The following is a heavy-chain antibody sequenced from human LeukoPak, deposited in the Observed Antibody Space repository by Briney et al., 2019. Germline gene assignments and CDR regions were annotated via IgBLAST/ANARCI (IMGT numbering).Heavy chain of an antibody. CDR3: ARLAYCSNDVCYSNYYYSMDV. Sequence: GESLKISCKGSGYTFSSYWIGWVRQMPGKGLEWMGIIYPDNSDTRYSPSFQGQVTISADKSISTAYLQWSSLKASDTAMYYCARLAYCSNDVCYSNYYYSMDVWGKGTTVTVSS. CDR2: IYPDNSDT. V-gene: IGHV5-51*01. CDR1: GYTFSSYW. D-gene: IGHD2-8*01. J-gene: IGHJ6*03.